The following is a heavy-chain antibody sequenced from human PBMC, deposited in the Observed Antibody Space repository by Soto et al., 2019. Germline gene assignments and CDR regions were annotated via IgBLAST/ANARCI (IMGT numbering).Heavy chain of an antibody. CDR3: AGERLTGSGYFDY. CDR1: DGAITCYY. J-gene: IGHJ4*02. V-gene: IGHV4-59*01. Sequence: PSETLSLTCTVSDGAITCYYWSWIRQSPGEGLEWIGYVYNTGSPSYNPSLKSRVTMSVDASTNQFSLILTSVTATDTAVYYCAGERLTGSGYFDYWGQGTLVTVSS. CDR2: VYNTGSP. D-gene: IGHD3-22*01.